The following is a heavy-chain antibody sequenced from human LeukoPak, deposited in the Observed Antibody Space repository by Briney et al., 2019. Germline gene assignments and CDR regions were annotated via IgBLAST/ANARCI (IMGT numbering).Heavy chain of an antibody. J-gene: IGHJ4*02. Sequence: GGSLRLSCAASGFTVSSNYMSWVRQAPGKGLEWGSYISSSGSTIYYADSVKGRFTISRDNAKNSLYLQMNSLRAEDTAVYYCASDWEDIVVVPAAPGADYWGQGTRVTVSS. CDR2: ISSSGSTI. V-gene: IGHV3-11*04. CDR1: GFTVSSNY. D-gene: IGHD2-2*01. CDR3: ASDWEDIVVVPAAPGADY.